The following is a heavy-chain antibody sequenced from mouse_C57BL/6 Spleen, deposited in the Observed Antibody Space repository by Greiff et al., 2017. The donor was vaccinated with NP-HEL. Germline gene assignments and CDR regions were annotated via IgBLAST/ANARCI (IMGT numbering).Heavy chain of an antibody. Sequence: QVQLKQPGAELVKPGASVKMSCKASGYTFTSYWITWVKQRPGQGLEWIGDIYPGSGSTNYNEKFKSKATLTVDTSSSTAYMQLSSLTSEDSAVYYCARIHDGYYDAMDYWGQGTSVTVSS. CDR3: ARIHDGYYDAMDY. CDR2: IYPGSGST. CDR1: GYTFTSYW. J-gene: IGHJ4*01. D-gene: IGHD2-3*01. V-gene: IGHV1-55*01.